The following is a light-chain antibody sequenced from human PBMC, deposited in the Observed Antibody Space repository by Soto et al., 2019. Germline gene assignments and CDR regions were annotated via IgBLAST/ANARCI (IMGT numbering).Light chain of an antibody. CDR2: GAS. CDR1: QNIVNW. Sequence: DIQMTQYPSTLSPSVGDRVTITCRASQNIVNWLAWYQQKPGKAPKILIYGASTLERGVPSRFSGSGSGTEFTLTITNLQPDDFATYYCQQYNTYSVTFGQGTRLEIK. CDR3: QQYNTYSVT. J-gene: IGKJ5*01. V-gene: IGKV1-5*01.